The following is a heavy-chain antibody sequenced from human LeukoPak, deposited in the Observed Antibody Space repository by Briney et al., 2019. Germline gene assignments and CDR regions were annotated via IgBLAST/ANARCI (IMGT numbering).Heavy chain of an antibody. D-gene: IGHD5-18*01. V-gene: IGHV3-13*01. CDR3: ASERYSYASDY. J-gene: IGHJ4*02. Sequence: PGGSLRLSCAASGFTFSSYDMHWVRQATGEGLEWVSAIGTAGDTYYPGSVKGRFTISRENAKNSLYLQMNSLRAEDTAVYYCASERYSYASDYWGQGTLVTVSS. CDR1: GFTFSSYD. CDR2: IGTAGDT.